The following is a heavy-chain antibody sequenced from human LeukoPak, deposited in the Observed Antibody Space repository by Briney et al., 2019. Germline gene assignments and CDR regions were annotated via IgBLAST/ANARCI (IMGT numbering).Heavy chain of an antibody. V-gene: IGHV3-43*02. J-gene: IGHJ4*02. Sequence: GGSLRLSCAASGFTFDDYAMHWVRQAPGQGLEWVSLISGDGGSTYYADSVKGRFTISRYNSKNSLYLQMNSLRTEDTALYHCAKDIAGGDYYFDYWGQGTLVTVSS. CDR3: AKDIAGGDYYFDY. D-gene: IGHD1-14*01. CDR2: ISGDGGST. CDR1: GFTFDDYA.